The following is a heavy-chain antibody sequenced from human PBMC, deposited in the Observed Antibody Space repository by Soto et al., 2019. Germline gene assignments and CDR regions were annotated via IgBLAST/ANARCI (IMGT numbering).Heavy chain of an antibody. V-gene: IGHV3-48*01. CDR3: ARDQGFDWWAKNAFDS. CDR1: GFTFSSYS. CDR2: ISSSSSTI. Sequence: GGSLRLSCAASGFTFSSYSMNWVRQAPGKGLEWVSYISSSSSTIYYADSVKGRFTISRDNAKNSLYLQMNSLRAEDTAVYYCARDQGFDWWAKNAFDSWGQGTMVTVSS. D-gene: IGHD3-9*01. J-gene: IGHJ3*02.